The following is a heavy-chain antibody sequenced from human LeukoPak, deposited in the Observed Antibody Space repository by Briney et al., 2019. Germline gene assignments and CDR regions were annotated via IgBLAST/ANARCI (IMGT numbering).Heavy chain of an antibody. J-gene: IGHJ5*02. V-gene: IGHV1-2*02. CDR1: GYTFTGYY. Sequence: GASVKVSCKASGYTFTGYYMHWVRQAPGQGLEWMGWINPNSGGTNYAQKFQGRVTMTRDTSISTAYMELSRLRTDVRDVYYSARVRRDMVGVVSWFDPWGQGTLVTVSS. D-gene: IGHD3-22*01. CDR2: INPNSGGT. CDR3: ARVRRDMVGVVSWFDP.